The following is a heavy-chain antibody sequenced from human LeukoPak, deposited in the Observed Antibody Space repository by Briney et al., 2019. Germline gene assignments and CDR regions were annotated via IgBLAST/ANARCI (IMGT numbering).Heavy chain of an antibody. CDR1: GGTFSSYA. J-gene: IGHJ6*02. V-gene: IGHV1-69*04. D-gene: IGHD1-26*01. CDR2: IIPILGIA. Sequence: SVKVSCKSSGGTFSSYAISWVRQAPGQGLEWMGRIIPILGIANYAQKFQGRVTITADKSTSTAYMELSSLRSEDTAVYYCARLSVVGATDYYGMDVWGQGTTVTVSS. CDR3: ARLSVVGATDYYGMDV.